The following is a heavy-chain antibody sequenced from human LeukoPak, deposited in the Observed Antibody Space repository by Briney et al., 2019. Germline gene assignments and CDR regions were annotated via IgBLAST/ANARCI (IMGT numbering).Heavy chain of an antibody. J-gene: IGHJ3*02. CDR1: GGSFSGYY. CDR3: ARGDRALSTKDAFDI. D-gene: IGHD3-22*01. CDR2: INHSGST. V-gene: IGHV4-34*01. Sequence: SETLSLTCGVYGGSFSGYYCSWIRQPPGKGLEWIGEINHSGSTDYNPSLKSRVTISVDTSKNQFSLKLSSVTAADTAVYYCARGDRALSTKDAFDIWGQGTMVTVSS.